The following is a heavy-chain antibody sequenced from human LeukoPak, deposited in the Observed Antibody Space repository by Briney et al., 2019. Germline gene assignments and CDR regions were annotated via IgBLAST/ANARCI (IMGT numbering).Heavy chain of an antibody. CDR3: ARKGGDSGVGYFDY. Sequence: GESLKISCQGSGYSFTTYWIAWVRQMPGKGLEWMGIIYPGDSKTKYSPSFQGQVTFSADKSISTAYLQWSSLKASDTAMYYCARKGGDSGVGYFDYWGQGTPVTVSS. V-gene: IGHV5-51*01. D-gene: IGHD2-21*02. CDR1: GYSFTTYW. CDR2: IYPGDSKT. J-gene: IGHJ4*02.